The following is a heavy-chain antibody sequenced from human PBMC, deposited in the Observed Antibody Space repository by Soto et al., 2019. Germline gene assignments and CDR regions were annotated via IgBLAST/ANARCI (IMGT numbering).Heavy chain of an antibody. CDR1: GFSLSTTRVG. D-gene: IGHD6-19*01. CDR3: AHTLVAGLGYYFDY. V-gene: IGHV2-5*02. J-gene: IGHJ4*02. CDR2: IYWDDDK. Sequence: QITLKESGPTLVKPTQTLTLTCTFSGFSLSTTRVGVGWIRQPPGKALEWLALIYWDDDKRYSPFLKSSLTITKGTSKNQVVLTMTNMDPMDTATYFCAHTLVAGLGYYFDYWGQGTLVTVSS.